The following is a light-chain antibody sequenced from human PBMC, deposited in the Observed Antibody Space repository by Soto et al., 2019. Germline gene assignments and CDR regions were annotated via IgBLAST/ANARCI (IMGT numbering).Light chain of an antibody. Sequence: QSVLTQSSSASASPGSSVKLTCTLSGGHISYSIAWHQQQPGKAPRYLMKLEGSGSYNKGSGVPDRFSGSSSGADRYLTISPLLFQDEAAYYCDTWDSNSRLFGGGTKLTVL. J-gene: IGLJ2*01. CDR1: GGHISYS. CDR2: LEGSGSY. V-gene: IGLV4-60*02. CDR3: DTWDSNSRL.